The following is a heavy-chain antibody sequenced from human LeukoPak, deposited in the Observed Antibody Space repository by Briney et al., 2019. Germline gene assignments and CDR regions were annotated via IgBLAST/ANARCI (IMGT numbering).Heavy chain of an antibody. CDR1: GGSVSSSSYY. Sequence: SETLSLTCTVSGGSVSSSSYYWGWIRQPPGKGLEWIGTIYYSGNTYYNPSLKSRVSISVDTSKNQFSLKLSSVTAADTAVYYCARQAVAGNGFDYWGQGTLVTVSS. J-gene: IGHJ4*02. CDR2: IYYSGNT. CDR3: ARQAVAGNGFDY. V-gene: IGHV4-39*01. D-gene: IGHD6-19*01.